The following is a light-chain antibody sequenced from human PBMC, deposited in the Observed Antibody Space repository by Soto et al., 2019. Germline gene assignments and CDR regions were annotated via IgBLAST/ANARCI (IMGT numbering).Light chain of an antibody. CDR3: MQGTYWPPF. V-gene: IGKV2-30*01. Sequence: DVVMTQSPLSLPVTLGQPASISCRSSQSLVYSDGNTYLNWFQQRPGQSPRRLIYKVSNRDSGVPDRLSGSWSGTDFTQKISRVEAEDVGVYYCMQGTYWPPFFGPGTKVDIK. J-gene: IGKJ3*01. CDR1: QSLVYSDGNTY. CDR2: KVS.